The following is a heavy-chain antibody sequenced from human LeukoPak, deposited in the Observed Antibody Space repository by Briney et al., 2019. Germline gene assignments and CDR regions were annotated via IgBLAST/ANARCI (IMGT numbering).Heavy chain of an antibody. J-gene: IGHJ4*02. CDR3: ARFVSSSAAFDY. Sequence: PGGSLRLSCAASGFTFSSYSMNWVRQAPGKGLEWVSSISSSSSYIYYADSVKGRFTISRDNAKNSLYLQMNSLRAEDTAVYYCARFVSSSAAFDYWGQGTLATVSS. CDR1: GFTFSSYS. CDR2: ISSSSSYI. V-gene: IGHV3-21*01. D-gene: IGHD6-6*01.